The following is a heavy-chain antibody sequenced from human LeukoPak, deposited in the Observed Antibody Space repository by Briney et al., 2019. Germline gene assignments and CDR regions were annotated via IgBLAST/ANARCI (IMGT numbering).Heavy chain of an antibody. Sequence: GGSLRLSCAASGFTFDDYAMHWVRQAPGKGLEWVSGISWNSGSIGYADSVKGRFTISRDNAKNSLYLQMNSLRAEDTALYYCAKDIGQYCSSTSCYTNYAFDIWGQGTMVTVSS. CDR2: ISWNSGSI. CDR1: GFTFDDYA. CDR3: AKDIGQYCSSTSCYTNYAFDI. D-gene: IGHD2-2*02. V-gene: IGHV3-9*01. J-gene: IGHJ3*02.